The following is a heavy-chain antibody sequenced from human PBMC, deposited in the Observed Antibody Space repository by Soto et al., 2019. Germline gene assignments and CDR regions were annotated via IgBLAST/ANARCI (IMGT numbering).Heavy chain of an antibody. J-gene: IGHJ3*02. D-gene: IGHD3-3*01. CDR2: INPSGGST. CDR3: ARGGGYYDFWSGPMGAFDI. Sequence: ASVKVSCKASGYTFTSYYMHWVRQAPGQGLEWMGIINPSGGSTSYAQKFQGRVTMTRDTSTSTVYMELSSLRSEDTAVYYCARGGGYYDFWSGPMGAFDIWGQGTMVTVSS. V-gene: IGHV1-46*01. CDR1: GYTFTSYY.